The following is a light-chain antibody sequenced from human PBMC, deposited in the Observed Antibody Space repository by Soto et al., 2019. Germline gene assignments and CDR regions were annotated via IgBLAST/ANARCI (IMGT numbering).Light chain of an antibody. CDR1: TSNIGAPYD. CDR2: GDN. V-gene: IGLV1-40*01. CDR3: SSYTSSITPYV. J-gene: IGLJ1*01. Sequence: QSVLTQPPSVSGAPGQRVSISCTGSTSNIGAPYDVHWYQHLPGTAPKLLIYGDNNRPSGVPDRFSGSKSGTSASLAITRLQAEDEADYYCSSYTSSITPYVFGTGTKLTVL.